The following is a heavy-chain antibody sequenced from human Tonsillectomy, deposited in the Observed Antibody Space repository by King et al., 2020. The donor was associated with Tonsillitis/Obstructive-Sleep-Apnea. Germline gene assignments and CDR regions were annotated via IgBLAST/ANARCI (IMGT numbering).Heavy chain of an antibody. CDR2: MYYSENT. D-gene: IGHD2-15*01. J-gene: IGHJ2*01. CDR3: ARQGGYCSGGSCYPYWYFDL. CDR1: GGSISSSSYY. V-gene: IGHV4-39*01. Sequence: LQLQESGPGLVKPSETLSLTCTVSGGSISSSSYYWVWIRQPPGKGLEWIGSMYYSENTYYNPSLKSRVTISVDTSKNQFSLKLSSVTAADTAVYYCARQGGYCSGGSCYPYWYFDLWGRGTLVTVSS.